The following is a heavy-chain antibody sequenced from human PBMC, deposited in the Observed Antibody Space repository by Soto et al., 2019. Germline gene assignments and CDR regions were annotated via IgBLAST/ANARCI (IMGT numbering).Heavy chain of an antibody. D-gene: IGHD3-3*01. Sequence: QVHLQESGPGLVKPSETLSLNCTVSGGTMNSYYWTWIRQPAGKGLEWIGRIYSCGSTKYNPSLQSRVTMSLDTSKNQFSLRLTSVTAADTAVYYCARGQRFSDWFDPWGQGTLVTVSS. J-gene: IGHJ5*02. CDR3: ARGQRFSDWFDP. CDR1: GGTMNSYY. V-gene: IGHV4-4*07. CDR2: IYSCGST.